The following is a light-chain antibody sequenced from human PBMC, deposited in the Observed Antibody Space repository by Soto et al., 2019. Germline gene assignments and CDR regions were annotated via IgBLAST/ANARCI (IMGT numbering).Light chain of an antibody. J-gene: IGKJ1*01. CDR2: AAS. CDR3: QQSYSPLWT. Sequence: DIQMTQSPSSLSASVGDRVTITFLASQSISNYLNWYQHKAGKAPKVLIYAASSLQRGVPSRFSGSGSGTDFTLIISSLQPEDFATYYCQQSYSPLWTLGQGTKVDIK. CDR1: QSISNY. V-gene: IGKV1-39*01.